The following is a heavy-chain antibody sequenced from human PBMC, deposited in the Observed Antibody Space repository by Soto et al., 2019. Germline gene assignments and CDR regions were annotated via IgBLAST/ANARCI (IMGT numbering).Heavy chain of an antibody. Sequence: GWSLRLSCASSVFTFSSYAMSWVRQAPGKGLEWVSAISGSGGSTYYADSVKGRFTISRDNSKNTLYLQMNSLRAEDTAVYYCARANTPHSPAPSWGQGTLVTVSS. J-gene: IGHJ5*02. V-gene: IGHV3-23*01. CDR3: ARANTPHSPAPS. CDR2: ISGSGGST. CDR1: VFTFSSYA.